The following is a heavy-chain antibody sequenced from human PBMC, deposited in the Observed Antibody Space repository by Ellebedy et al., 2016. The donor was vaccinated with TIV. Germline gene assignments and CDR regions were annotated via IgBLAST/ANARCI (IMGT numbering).Heavy chain of an antibody. CDR3: ARDTAYMHAFDI. Sequence: GGSLRLSCAASGFIFSSYSMNWVRQAPGKGLEWVSYISSSSSTIYYADSVKGRFTISRDNSKNTLFLQMNSLRAEDTAVYYCARDTAYMHAFDIWGQGTMVSVSS. CDR1: GFIFSSYS. J-gene: IGHJ3*02. D-gene: IGHD4-11*01. V-gene: IGHV3-48*01. CDR2: ISSSSSTI.